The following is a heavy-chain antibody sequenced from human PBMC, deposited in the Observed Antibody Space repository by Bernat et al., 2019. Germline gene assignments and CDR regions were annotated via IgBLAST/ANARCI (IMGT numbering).Heavy chain of an antibody. CDR2: IYYSGST. CDR1: GGSVSSGSYY. J-gene: IGHJ3*02. V-gene: IGHV4-61*01. Sequence: QVQLQESGPGLVKPSETLSLTCTVSGGSVSSGSYYWSWIRPPPGQGLEWIGYIYYSGSTNYNPSLKSRVTISVDTSKNQFSLKLSSVTAADTAVYYCAREVADEIVVVVAATASNAFDIWGQGTMVTVSS. D-gene: IGHD2-15*01. CDR3: AREVADEIVVVVAATASNAFDI.